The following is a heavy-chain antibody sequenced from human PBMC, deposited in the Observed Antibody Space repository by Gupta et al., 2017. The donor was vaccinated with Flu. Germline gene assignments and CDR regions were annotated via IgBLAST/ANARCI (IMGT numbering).Heavy chain of an antibody. V-gene: IGHV4-34*01. CDR2: INHSGST. Sequence: QVQLQQWGAGLLKPSETLSLTCAVYGGSFSGYYWSWIRQPPGKGLEWIGEINHSGSTNYNPSLKSRVTISVDTSKNQFSLKLSSVTAADTAGYYCARAPKLEPFDPWGQGTLVTVSS. CDR3: ARAPKLEPFDP. D-gene: IGHD6-13*01. CDR1: GGSFSGYY. J-gene: IGHJ5*02.